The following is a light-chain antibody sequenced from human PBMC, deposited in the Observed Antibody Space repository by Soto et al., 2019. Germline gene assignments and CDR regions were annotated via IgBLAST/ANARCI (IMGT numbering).Light chain of an antibody. Sequence: SSDGGGYNYVAWYQQHPGKAPKLMIYEVSKRPSGVPDRFSGSKSGNTASLTVSGLQAEDEADYYCRSYAGSNNPPYVFGTGTKVTVL. J-gene: IGLJ1*01. CDR3: RSYAGSNNPPYV. V-gene: IGLV2-8*01. CDR1: SSDGGGYNY. CDR2: EVS.